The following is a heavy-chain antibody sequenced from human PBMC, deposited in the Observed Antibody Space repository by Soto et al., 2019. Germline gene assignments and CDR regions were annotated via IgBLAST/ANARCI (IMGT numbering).Heavy chain of an antibody. CDR1: GFSLSTSGVG. J-gene: IGHJ4*02. D-gene: IGHD6-13*01. Sequence: QITLKESGPTLVKPTQTLTLTCTFSGFSLSTSGVGVGWIRQPPGKALEWLALIYWDDDKRYSPSLKSRLTIIKDTSKNQVVLTMTNMDPVDTATYYCARGAAGPQTYYFDYWGQGTLVTVSS. CDR3: ARGAAGPQTYYFDY. CDR2: IYWDDDK. V-gene: IGHV2-5*02.